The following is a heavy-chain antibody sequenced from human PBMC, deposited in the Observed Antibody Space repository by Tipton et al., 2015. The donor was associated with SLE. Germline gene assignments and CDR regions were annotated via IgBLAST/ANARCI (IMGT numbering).Heavy chain of an antibody. Sequence: TLSLTCAVYGGSFSGYYWSWIRQPPGKGLEWIGYIYYSGSTNYNPSLKSRVTISVGTSKNQFSLKLSSVTAADTAVYYCARGVTMVRGAPGWFDPWGQGTLVTVSS. J-gene: IGHJ5*02. V-gene: IGHV4-59*01. CDR2: IYYSGST. D-gene: IGHD3-10*01. CDR3: ARGVTMVRGAPGWFDP. CDR1: GGSFSGYY.